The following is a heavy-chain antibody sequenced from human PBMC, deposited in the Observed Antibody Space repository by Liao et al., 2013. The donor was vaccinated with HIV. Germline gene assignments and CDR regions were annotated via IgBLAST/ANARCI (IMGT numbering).Heavy chain of an antibody. D-gene: IGHD7-27*01. Sequence: QVQLQQWGAGLLKPSETLSLTCAVYGGSFSGYYWSWIRQPPGKGLEWIGEINHSGSTNYNPSLKSRVTISVDTSKNQFSLKLSSVTAADTAVYYCARKRANWGSRGAFDIWGQGDKWSPSLQ. CDR2: INHSGST. J-gene: IGHJ3*02. CDR1: GGSFSGYY. CDR3: ARKRANWGSRGAFDI. V-gene: IGHV4-34*01.